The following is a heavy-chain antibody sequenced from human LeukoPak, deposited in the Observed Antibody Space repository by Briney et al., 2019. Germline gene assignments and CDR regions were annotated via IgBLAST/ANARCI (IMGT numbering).Heavy chain of an antibody. J-gene: IGHJ6*02. V-gene: IGHV1-69*04. CDR2: IIPILGIA. CDR1: GGTFSSYA. Sequence: SVKVSCKASGGTFSSYAISWVRQAPGQGLEWMGRIIPILGIANYAQKFQGRVTMTTDTSTSTAYMELRSLRSDDTAVYYCARDGYGDYYYGMDVWGQGTTVTVSS. D-gene: IGHD4-17*01. CDR3: ARDGYGDYYYGMDV.